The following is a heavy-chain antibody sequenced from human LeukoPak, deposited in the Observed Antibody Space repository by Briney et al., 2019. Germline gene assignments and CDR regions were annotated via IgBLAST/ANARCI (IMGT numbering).Heavy chain of an antibody. V-gene: IGHV4-34*01. D-gene: IGHD3-16*01. CDR3: ARGFGSYYGMDV. CDR1: GGSFSGYY. J-gene: IGHJ6*04. Sequence: SETLSLTCAVYGGSFSGYYWSWIRQPPGKGLEWIGEINHSGSTNYNPSLKSRVTISVDTSKNQFSLKLSSVTAADTAVYYCARGFGSYYGMDVWGKGTTVTVSS. CDR2: INHSGST.